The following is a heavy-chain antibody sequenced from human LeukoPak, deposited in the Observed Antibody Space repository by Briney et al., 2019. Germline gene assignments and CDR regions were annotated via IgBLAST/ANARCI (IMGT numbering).Heavy chain of an antibody. V-gene: IGHV3-48*03. CDR2: ISSSGSTI. CDR1: GFTFSSYE. D-gene: IGHD2-2*01. CDR3: ARDGFVVVPAPSSFMDV. J-gene: IGHJ6*03. Sequence: GGSLRLSCAASGFTFSSYEMNWVRQAPGKGLEWGSYISSSGSTIYYADSVKGGFTISRENAKNSQYLQMNRLRAQDTAVYYCARDGFVVVPAPSSFMDVWGKGTTVTVSS.